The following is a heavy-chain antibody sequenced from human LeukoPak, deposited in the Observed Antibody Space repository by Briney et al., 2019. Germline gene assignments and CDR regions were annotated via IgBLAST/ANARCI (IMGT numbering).Heavy chain of an antibody. V-gene: IGHV4-4*09. CDR3: ARTPTYYYGSGSYPPAHYYYYMDV. CDR2: IYSGGSI. J-gene: IGHJ6*03. CDR1: GASTGSFY. Sequence: SETLSLTCTVSGASTGSFYWSWIRQPPGERLEWIGYIYSGGSINYNPSLKSRVTISVDTSKNQFSLKLSSVTAADTAVYYCARTPTYYYGSGSYPPAHYYYYMDVWGKGTTVTVSS. D-gene: IGHD3-10*01.